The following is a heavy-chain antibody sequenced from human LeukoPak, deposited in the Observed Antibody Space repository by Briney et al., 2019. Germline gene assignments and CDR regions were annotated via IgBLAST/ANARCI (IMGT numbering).Heavy chain of an antibody. CDR3: AKDRRDASGSFLDY. CDR2: ISYDGSNK. D-gene: IGHD3-10*01. CDR1: GFTFSTFG. V-gene: IGHV3-30*18. J-gene: IGHJ4*02. Sequence: PGGSLRLSCAASGFTFSTFGVHWVRQAPGKGLEWVAVISYDGSNKYYADSVKGRFTISRENSKNTLYLQMNGLRAEDTAVYYCAKDRRDASGSFLDYWGQGTLVTVSS.